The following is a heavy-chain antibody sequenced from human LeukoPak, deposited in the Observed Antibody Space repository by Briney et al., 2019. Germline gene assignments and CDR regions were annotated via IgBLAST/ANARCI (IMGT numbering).Heavy chain of an antibody. D-gene: IGHD3-10*01. CDR2: IKQDGSEK. CDR1: GFTFSSYW. CDR3: AREGPYYYGSGSYDY. V-gene: IGHV3-7*01. J-gene: IGHJ4*02. Sequence: GGSLRLSCAASGFTFSSYWMSWVRQAPGKGLEWVANIKQDGSEKYYVDSVKGRFTISRDNAKNSLYLQMNSLRAEDTAVYYCAREGPYYYGSGSYDYWGQGTLVTVSS.